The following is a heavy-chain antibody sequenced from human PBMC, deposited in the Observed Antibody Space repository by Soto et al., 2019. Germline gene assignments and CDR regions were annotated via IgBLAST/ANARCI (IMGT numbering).Heavy chain of an antibody. CDR1: GGSISSYY. J-gene: IGHJ6*02. D-gene: IGHD3-10*01. CDR3: ARDGSDSYGLDV. Sequence: PSETLSLTCTVSGGSISSYYWSWIRQSAGKGLEWIGRIYNGGNTQYNPSLKSRVTMSAGTSKNQFSLRLNSVTAADTAVYYCARDGSDSYGLDVWGQGTTVTVSS. CDR2: IYNGGNT. V-gene: IGHV4-4*07.